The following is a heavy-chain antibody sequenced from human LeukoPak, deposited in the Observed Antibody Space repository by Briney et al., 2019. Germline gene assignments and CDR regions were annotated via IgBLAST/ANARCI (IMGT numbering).Heavy chain of an antibody. V-gene: IGHV3-33*01. CDR2: IWYDGSNK. CDR1: GFTFSSYG. J-gene: IGHJ5*02. Sequence: GGSLRLSCAASGFTFSSYGMHWVRQAPGKGLECVAVIWYDGSNKYYADSVKGRFTISRDNSKNTLYLQMNSLRAEDTAVYYCARSLRDSNNWFDPWGQGTLVTVSS. CDR3: ARSLRDSNNWFDP.